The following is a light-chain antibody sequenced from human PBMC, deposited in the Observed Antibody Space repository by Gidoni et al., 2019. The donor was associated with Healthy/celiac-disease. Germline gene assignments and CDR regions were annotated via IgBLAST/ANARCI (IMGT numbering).Light chain of an antibody. V-gene: IGKV3-20*01. CDR1: QSVSRSY. CDR3: QQYGSSPPTYT. CDR2: GAS. J-gene: IGKJ2*01. Sequence: IVLTQSPVTLSLSPGERATLSCRASQSVSRSYLAWYLQKPGQAPRLRIYGASSRATGIPDRFSGSGSGTDFTLTISRLEPEDFAVYYCQQYGSSPPTYTYGQGTKLEIK.